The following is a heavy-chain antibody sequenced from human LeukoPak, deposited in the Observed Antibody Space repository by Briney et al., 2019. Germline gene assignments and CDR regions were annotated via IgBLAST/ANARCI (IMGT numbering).Heavy chain of an antibody. V-gene: IGHV4-59*08. J-gene: IGHJ4*02. CDR1: GGSISSYY. CDR2: IYYSGST. Sequence: SETLSLTCTVSGGSISSYYWSWIRQPAGKGLEWIGYIYYSGSTNYNPSLKSRVTISVDTSKNQFSLKLSSVTAADTAVYYCARGDMSRYYFDYWGQGTLVTVSS. CDR3: ARGDMSRYYFDY. D-gene: IGHD3-9*01.